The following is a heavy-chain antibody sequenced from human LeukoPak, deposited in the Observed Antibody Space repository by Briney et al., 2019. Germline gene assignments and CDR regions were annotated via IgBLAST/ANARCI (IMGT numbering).Heavy chain of an antibody. V-gene: IGHV3-72*01. CDR1: GFTISDHY. CDR2: SRNKADSYTT. CDR3: TRHFFSE. D-gene: IGHD3-3*02. J-gene: IGHJ4*02. Sequence: PGGSLRLSCAASGFTISDHYMDWVRQAPGKGLEWVGRSRNKADSYTTYYAASVKGRFTISRDDSKNSLYLQMNSLKAEDTAVYYCTRHFFSERGQGTLVTVSS.